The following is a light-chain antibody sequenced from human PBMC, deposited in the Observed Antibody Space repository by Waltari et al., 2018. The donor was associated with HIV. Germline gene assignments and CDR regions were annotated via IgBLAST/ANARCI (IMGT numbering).Light chain of an antibody. CDR3: MQSLQTPLT. J-gene: IGKJ4*01. CDR1: ESLLHSSGFNY. CDR2: WGS. V-gene: IGKV2-28*01. Sequence: DIVMTQSPLSLPVTPGAPASISCWYSESLLHSSGFNYLDWYLQKEGRPPQLLIYWGSNRASGVPDMFTGSGSGTDFTLKISRVEAEYVGIYFCMQSLQTPLTFGGGTKVEMK.